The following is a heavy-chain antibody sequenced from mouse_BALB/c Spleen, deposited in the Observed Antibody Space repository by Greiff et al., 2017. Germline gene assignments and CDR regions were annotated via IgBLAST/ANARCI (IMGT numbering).Heavy chain of an antibody. V-gene: IGHV1-9*01. CDR2: ILPGSGST. J-gene: IGHJ3*01. CDR3: GSYYRYDWFAY. Sequence: VQLQQSGAELMKPGASVKISCKATGYTFSSYWIEWVKQRPGHGLEWIGEILPGSGSTNYNEKFKGKATFTADTSSNTAYMQLSSLTSEDSAVYYCGSYYRYDWFAYWGQGTLVTVSA. CDR1: GYTFSSYW. D-gene: IGHD2-14*01.